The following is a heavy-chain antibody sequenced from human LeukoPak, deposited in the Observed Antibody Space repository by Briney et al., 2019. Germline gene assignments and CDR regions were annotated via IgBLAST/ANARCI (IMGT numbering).Heavy chain of an antibody. CDR2: IYYSWST. V-gene: IGHV4-59*01. D-gene: IGHD2-2*01. Sequence: SETLSLTCTVSGGSISSYYWSWIRQPPGKGLEWIGYIYYSWSTNYNPSLKSRVTISVDTSKNQFSLKLSSVTAADTAVYYCVRSYCSSTSCYAGYWGQGTLVTVSS. CDR3: VRSYCSSTSCYAGY. J-gene: IGHJ4*02. CDR1: GGSISSYY.